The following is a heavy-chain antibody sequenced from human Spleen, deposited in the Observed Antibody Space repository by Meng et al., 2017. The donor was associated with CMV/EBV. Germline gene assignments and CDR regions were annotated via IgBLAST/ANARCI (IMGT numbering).Heavy chain of an antibody. J-gene: IGHJ5*02. Sequence: GGSLRLSCAASGFTFSGYEMNWVRLAPGKGLEWVSYISSSGNIKYYADSVKGRFIISRDNSKNTVYLQMNSLRAEDMALYYCAKYYMFDPWGQGTLVTVSS. CDR3: AKYYMFDP. V-gene: IGHV3-48*03. CDR1: GFTFSGYE. CDR2: ISSSGNIK. D-gene: IGHD3-10*01.